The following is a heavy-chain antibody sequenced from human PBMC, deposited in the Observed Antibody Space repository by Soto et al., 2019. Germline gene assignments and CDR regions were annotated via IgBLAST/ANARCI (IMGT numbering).Heavy chain of an antibody. J-gene: IGHJ5*02. Sequence: GGSLRLSCAASGFTFSNFAMSWVRQVPGKGLEWVSGISGSGGSTFYADSVKGRFTISRDNSKNTLYLQMNSLRAADTAVYYCARGEPRFMEWLLLSEYFDPWGQGTLVTVSS. CDR2: ISGSGGST. CDR1: GFTFSNFA. CDR3: ARGEPRFMEWLLLSEYFDP. V-gene: IGHV3-23*01. D-gene: IGHD3-3*01.